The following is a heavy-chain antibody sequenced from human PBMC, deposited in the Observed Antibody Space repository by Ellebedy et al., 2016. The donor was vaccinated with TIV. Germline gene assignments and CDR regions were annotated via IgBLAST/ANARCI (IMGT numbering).Heavy chain of an antibody. CDR2: IYPGDSDT. CDR1: GYSFTSYW. J-gene: IGHJ4*02. Sequence: PGGSLRLSCKGSGYSFTSYWIGWVRHMPGKGLEWMGIIYPGDSDTRYSPSFQGQVTISADKSISTAYLQWSSLKASDTAMYYCARKGYCSGGSCYSDYWGQGTLVTVSS. D-gene: IGHD2-15*01. CDR3: ARKGYCSGGSCYSDY. V-gene: IGHV5-51*01.